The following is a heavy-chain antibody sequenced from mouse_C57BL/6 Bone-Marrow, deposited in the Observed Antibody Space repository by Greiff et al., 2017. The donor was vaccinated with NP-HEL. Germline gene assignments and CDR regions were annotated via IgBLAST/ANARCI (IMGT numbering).Heavy chain of an antibody. Sequence: EVNVVESGGGLVQPGGSLKLSCAASGFTFSDYYMYWVRQTPEKRLEWVAYISNGGGSIYYPDTVTGRFTISRDNAKHTLYLQMSRLKSKDTAMYYCARGLGQNYFDYWGQCTTLTVSS. V-gene: IGHV5-12*01. D-gene: IGHD4-1*01. CDR3: ARGLGQNYFDY. CDR2: ISNGGGSI. J-gene: IGHJ2*01. CDR1: GFTFSDYY.